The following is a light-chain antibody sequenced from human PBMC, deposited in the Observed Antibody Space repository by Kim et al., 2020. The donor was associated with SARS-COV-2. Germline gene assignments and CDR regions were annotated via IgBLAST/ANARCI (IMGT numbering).Light chain of an antibody. CDR3: QQLYDYPIT. CDR2: SAS. Sequence: IQLTQSPSSLSASVGDRVTITCRASQGISNYLAWYQQSPGKAPRLLIYSASTLQSGVPSRFSGSGSGTDFTFTINSLQPEDFAAYYCQQLYDYPITFGQGTRLEIK. J-gene: IGKJ5*01. CDR1: QGISNY. V-gene: IGKV1-9*01.